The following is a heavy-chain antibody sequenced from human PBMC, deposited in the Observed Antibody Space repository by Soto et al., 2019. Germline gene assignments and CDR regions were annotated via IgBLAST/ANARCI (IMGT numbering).Heavy chain of an antibody. CDR1: GGSISSGGYS. CDR3: ARAHYGDYGYGMDV. J-gene: IGHJ6*02. V-gene: IGHV4-30-2*01. Sequence: QLQLQESGSGLVKPSQTLSLTCAVSGGSISSGGYSWSWIRQPPGKGMEWIGYIYHSGSTYYNPSLKSRVTISVDRSKNQFSLKLSSVTAADTAVYYCARAHYGDYGYGMDVWGQGTTVTVSS. D-gene: IGHD4-17*01. CDR2: IYHSGST.